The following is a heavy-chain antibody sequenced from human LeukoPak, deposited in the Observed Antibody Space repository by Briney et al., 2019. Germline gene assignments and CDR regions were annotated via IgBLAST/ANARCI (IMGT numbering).Heavy chain of an antibody. V-gene: IGHV4-39*01. CDR2: IYYSGST. CDR1: GGSISSSSYY. D-gene: IGHD3-3*01. CDR3: ARVVFPFGVVIITPGTFDY. Sequence: SETLSLTCTVSGGSISSSSYYWGWIRQPPGKGLEWIGGIYYSGSTYYNPSLKSRVTISVDTSKNQFSLKLSSVTAADTAVYYCARVVFPFGVVIITPGTFDYWGQGTLVTVSS. J-gene: IGHJ4*02.